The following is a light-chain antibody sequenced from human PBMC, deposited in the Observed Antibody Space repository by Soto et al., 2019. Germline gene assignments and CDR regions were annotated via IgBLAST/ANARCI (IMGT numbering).Light chain of an antibody. J-gene: IGKJ1*01. CDR3: QQYGSSPWT. CDR1: QSVSSSY. Sequence: ENGLTQSPGTLSLSPGERATLSCRASQSVSSSYLAWYQQKPGQAPRLLIYGASSRATGIPDRFSGSGSGTDFTLTISRVEPEDFAVYYCQQYGSSPWTFGQGTKVDI. CDR2: GAS. V-gene: IGKV3-20*01.